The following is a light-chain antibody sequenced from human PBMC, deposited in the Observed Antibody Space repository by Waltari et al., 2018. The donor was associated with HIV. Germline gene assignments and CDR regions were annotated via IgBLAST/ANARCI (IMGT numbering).Light chain of an antibody. CDR2: KDS. V-gene: IGLV3-25*03. CDR1: NIGSKN. CDR3: QSADSSGTWV. J-gene: IGLJ3*02. Sequence: SFVLTQPPSVSVAPGQTARITCGGNNIGSKNVHWYQQKPGQAPVLVIYKDSERPSGIPERFSGSSSGTTVTLTISGVQAEDEADYYCQSADSSGTWVFGGGTKLTVL.